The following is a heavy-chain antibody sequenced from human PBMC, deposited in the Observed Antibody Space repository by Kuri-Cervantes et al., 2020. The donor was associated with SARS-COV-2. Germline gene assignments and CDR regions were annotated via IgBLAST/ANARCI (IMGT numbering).Heavy chain of an antibody. CDR1: GFTFSSYG. J-gene: IGHJ6*02. Sequence: GGSLRLSCAASGFTFSSYGMHWVRQAPGKGLEWVAVIWYDGSNKYYADSVKGRFTISRDNSKNTLYLQMNSLRAEDTAVYYCAREPRNYDSWKVDYYYYGMDVWGQGTTVTVSS. V-gene: IGHV3-33*08. CDR2: IWYDGSNK. D-gene: IGHD3-3*01. CDR3: AREPRNYDSWKVDYYYYGMDV.